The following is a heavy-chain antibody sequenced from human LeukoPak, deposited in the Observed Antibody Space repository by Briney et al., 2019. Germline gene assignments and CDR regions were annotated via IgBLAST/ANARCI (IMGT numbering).Heavy chain of an antibody. D-gene: IGHD6-13*01. J-gene: IGHJ6*03. V-gene: IGHV3-74*01. CDR1: GFTFSSYW. CDR3: ARVYSSSWYSGYLYMDV. Sequence: GGSLRLSCAASGFTFSSYWMHWVRQAPGKGLVWVSRINSDGSSTSYADSVKGRFTISRDNAKNTLYLQMSSLRAEDTAVYYCARVYSSSWYSGYLYMDVWGKGTTVTVSS. CDR2: INSDGSST.